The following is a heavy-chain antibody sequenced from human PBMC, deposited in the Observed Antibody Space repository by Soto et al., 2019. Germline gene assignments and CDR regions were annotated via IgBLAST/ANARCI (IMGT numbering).Heavy chain of an antibody. CDR2: IFYSGST. J-gene: IGHJ5*02. V-gene: IGHV4-59*01. CDR1: GGSISNYY. Sequence: QVQLQESGPGLVKPSETLSLTCTVSGGSISNYYWSWIRQPPGKGLEWIWCIFYSGSTNYSPSLRSPVTISVHTSKNQFSLELSSVTAADTAVYYCARDGKVSGSATHWFDPWGQGTLVTVSS. D-gene: IGHD1-26*01. CDR3: ARDGKVSGSATHWFDP.